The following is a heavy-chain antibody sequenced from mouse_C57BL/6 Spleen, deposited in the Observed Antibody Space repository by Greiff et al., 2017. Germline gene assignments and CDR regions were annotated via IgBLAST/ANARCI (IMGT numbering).Heavy chain of an antibody. J-gene: IGHJ2*01. D-gene: IGHD2-4*01. V-gene: IGHV1-15*01. CDR2: IDPETGGT. Sequence: VQLQQSGAELVRPGASVTLSCKASGYTFTDYEMHWVKQTPVHGLEWIGAIDPETGGTAYNQKFKGKAILTADKSSSTAYMELRSLTSEDSAVYYWTRGGYYDYDGFYWGQGTTLTVSS. CDR3: TRGGYYDYDGFY. CDR1: GYTFTDYE.